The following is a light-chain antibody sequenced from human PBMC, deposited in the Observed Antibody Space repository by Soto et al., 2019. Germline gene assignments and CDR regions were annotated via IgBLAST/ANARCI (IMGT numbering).Light chain of an antibody. V-gene: IGKV3-11*01. Sequence: EIVLTQSPATLSLSPGERATLSCRASQSVSSYLAWYQQKPGQAPRLLIYDASNRATGIPARFSGSGSETDFTLTISRLEPEDFAVYYCQQYGSSPLTFGGGTKV. CDR2: DAS. CDR3: QQYGSSPLT. J-gene: IGKJ4*01. CDR1: QSVSSY.